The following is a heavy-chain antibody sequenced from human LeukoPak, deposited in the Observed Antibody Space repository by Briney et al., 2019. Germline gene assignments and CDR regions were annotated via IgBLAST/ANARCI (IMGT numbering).Heavy chain of an antibody. Sequence: SETLSLTCTVSGVSITGYFWSWIRQPPGRGLEWIGYIYHSGSTNSNPSLKSRVSISLDTSKNQFSLKLSSVTAADTAVYYCARGRVPGAWGQGTLVTVSS. V-gene: IGHV4-59*01. CDR1: GVSITGYF. D-gene: IGHD6-19*01. J-gene: IGHJ4*02. CDR2: IYHSGST. CDR3: ARGRVPGA.